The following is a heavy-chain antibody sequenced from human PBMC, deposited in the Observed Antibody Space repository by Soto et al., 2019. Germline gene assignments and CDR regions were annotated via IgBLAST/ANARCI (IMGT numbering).Heavy chain of an antibody. CDR3: AKDGEGSSGFFPQFDY. CDR1: GFTFSSYA. V-gene: IGHV3-23*01. CDR2: ISGSGGST. D-gene: IGHD6-19*01. Sequence: GGSLRLSCAASGFTFSSYAMSWVRQAPGKGLEWVSAISGSGGSTYYADSVKGRFTISRDNSKNTLYLQMNSLRAEDTAVYYCAKDGEGSSGFFPQFDYWGQGTLVTVSS. J-gene: IGHJ4*02.